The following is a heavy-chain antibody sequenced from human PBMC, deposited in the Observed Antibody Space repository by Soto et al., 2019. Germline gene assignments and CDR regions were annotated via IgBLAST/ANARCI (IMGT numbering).Heavy chain of an antibody. CDR1: GYNFIKYG. V-gene: IGHV1-18*01. D-gene: IGHD2-2*01. CDR2: ISPYSGYT. J-gene: IGHJ4*02. CDR3: TREAIVVIPAAQPSHFDS. Sequence: QVQLVQSGAEVQKPGASVKVSCKGLGYNFIKYGINWVRQAPGQGLEWMGWISPYSGYTHSAQKFQGRLTLTTDTAATKAYMELRSLRSADTALYYCTREAIVVIPAAQPSHFDSWGQGTLVTVSS.